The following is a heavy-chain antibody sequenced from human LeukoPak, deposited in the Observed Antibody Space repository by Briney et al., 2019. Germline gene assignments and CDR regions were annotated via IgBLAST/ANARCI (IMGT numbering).Heavy chain of an antibody. CDR3: ARGLQWLAV. CDR1: GFRFSDYY. CDR2: IVSSGDTT. D-gene: IGHD4-11*01. V-gene: IGHV3-11*04. J-gene: IGHJ6*02. Sequence: GGSLRLACEASGFRFSDYYMTWIRQAPGVGLEWISYIVSSGDTTYYADSVKGRFTISRDNAKNSLYLQMNSLRAEDTAVYYCARGLQWLAVWGQGTAVTVSS.